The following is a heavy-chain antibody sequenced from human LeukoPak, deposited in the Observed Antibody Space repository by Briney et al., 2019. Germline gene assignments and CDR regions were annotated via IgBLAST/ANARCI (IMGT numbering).Heavy chain of an antibody. V-gene: IGHV3-74*01. CDR3: ARVIVGATYGDY. Sequence: GGSLRLSCAASGFTFSSYWMRWVCHAPGEGLVWVLRINSDVSSTSYADSVKGRFTISRDNAKNTLYLQMNSLRAEDTAVYYCARVIVGATYGDYWGQGTLVTVSS. J-gene: IGHJ4*02. D-gene: IGHD1-26*01. CDR2: INSDVSST. CDR1: GFTFSSYW.